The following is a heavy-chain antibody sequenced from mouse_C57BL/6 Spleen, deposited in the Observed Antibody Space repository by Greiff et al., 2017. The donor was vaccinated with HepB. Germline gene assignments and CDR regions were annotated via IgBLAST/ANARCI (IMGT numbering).Heavy chain of an antibody. D-gene: IGHD2-4*01. CDR3: ARSGGVYDYEPYYAMDY. Sequence: QVQLQQSGAELARPGASVKMSCKASGYTFTSYTMHGVKQRPGQGLEWIGYINPSSGYTKYNQKFKDKTTLTANKSSSTAYMQLSSLTTEDSSVYYCARSGGVYDYEPYYAMDYWGQGTSVTVSS. J-gene: IGHJ4*01. CDR1: GYTFTSYT. CDR2: INPSSGYT. V-gene: IGHV1-4*01.